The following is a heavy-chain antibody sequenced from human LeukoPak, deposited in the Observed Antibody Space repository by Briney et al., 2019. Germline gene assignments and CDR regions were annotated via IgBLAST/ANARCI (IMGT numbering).Heavy chain of an antibody. CDR3: ARLVPYNYSDY. CDR2: IYYSGST. D-gene: IGHD6-6*01. Sequence: SETLSPTCTVSGGSISSSSYYWGWIRQPPGKGLEWIGSIYYSGSTYYNPSLKSRVTISVDTSKNQFSLKLSSVTAADTAVYYCARLVPYNYSDYWGQGTLVTVSS. CDR1: GGSISSSSYY. V-gene: IGHV4-39*01. J-gene: IGHJ4*02.